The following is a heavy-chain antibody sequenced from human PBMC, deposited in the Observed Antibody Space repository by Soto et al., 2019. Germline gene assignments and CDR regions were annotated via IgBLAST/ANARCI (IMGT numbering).Heavy chain of an antibody. Sequence: SETLSLTCTVSGGSISSYYWSWIRQPPGKGLEWIGYIYYSRSTNYNPSLKSRLTISVDTSKNQLYLKLSSVTDADTVVYYCAGLDYTLGMDVWGQGTTVTVSS. D-gene: IGHD4-4*01. J-gene: IGHJ6*02. V-gene: IGHV4-59*01. CDR2: IYYSRST. CDR1: GGSISSYY. CDR3: AGLDYTLGMDV.